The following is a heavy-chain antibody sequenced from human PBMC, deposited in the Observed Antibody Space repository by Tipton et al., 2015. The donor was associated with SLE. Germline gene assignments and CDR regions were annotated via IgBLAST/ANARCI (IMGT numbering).Heavy chain of an antibody. CDR2: ISSSGSTI. D-gene: IGHD5-24*01. CDR3: ARASIEMASLYYYYGMDV. Sequence: SLRLSCAASGFTFSDYYMSWIRQAPGKGLEWVSYISSSGSTIYYADSVKGRFTISRDNAKNSLYLQMNSLRAEDTAVYYCARASIEMASLYYYYGMDVWGQGTTVTVSS. V-gene: IGHV3-11*04. CDR1: GFTFSDYY. J-gene: IGHJ6*02.